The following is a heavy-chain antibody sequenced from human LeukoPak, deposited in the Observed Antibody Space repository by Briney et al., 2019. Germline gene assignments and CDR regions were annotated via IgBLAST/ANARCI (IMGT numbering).Heavy chain of an antibody. J-gene: IGHJ4*02. D-gene: IGHD3-9*01. CDR3: ARASVDFDWLLCYFDY. CDR2: IYYSGST. V-gene: IGHV4-59*01. CDR1: GGSISSYY. Sequence: PSETLSLTCTVSGGSISSYYWSWIRQPPGKGLEWIGYIYYSGSTNYNPSLKSRVTISVDTSKNQFSLKLSSVTAADTAVYYCARASVDFDWLLCYFDYWGQGTLVTVSS.